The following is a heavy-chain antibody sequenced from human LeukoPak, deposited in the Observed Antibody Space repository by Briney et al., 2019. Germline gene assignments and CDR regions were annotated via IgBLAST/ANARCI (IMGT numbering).Heavy chain of an antibody. CDR2: IYPGDSDT. CDR3: ARLRATVVTLDAFDI. V-gene: IGHV5-51*01. Sequence: GESLKISCKASGYQFNTYWIGWVRQMPGKGLEWMGIIYPGDSDTRYSPSFQGQVTISADKSISTAYLQWSSLKASDTAMYYCARLRATVVTLDAFDIWGQGTMVTVSS. J-gene: IGHJ3*02. D-gene: IGHD4-23*01. CDR1: GYQFNTYW.